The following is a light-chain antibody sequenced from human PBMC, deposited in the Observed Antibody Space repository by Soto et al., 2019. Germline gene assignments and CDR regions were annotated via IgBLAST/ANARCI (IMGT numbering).Light chain of an antibody. V-gene: IGKV3-11*01. J-gene: IGKJ5*01. CDR3: QQRSNWPIT. Sequence: EIGLTQSPAPLSLSPGERATLSCRASQSVSSYLAWYQQKPGQAPRLLIYDASNRATGIPARFSGSGSGTDFTLTISSLEPEDVAVYYCQQRSNWPITFGQGTRLEI. CDR1: QSVSSY. CDR2: DAS.